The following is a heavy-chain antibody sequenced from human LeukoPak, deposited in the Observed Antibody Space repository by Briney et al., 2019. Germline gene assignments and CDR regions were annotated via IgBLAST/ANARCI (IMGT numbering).Heavy chain of an antibody. Sequence: PSETLSLTCAVYGGSFSGYYWSWIRQPPGKGLEWIGEINHSGSTNYNPSLKSRVTISVDTSKNQFSLKLSSVTAADTAVYYCARGTKTPIYYDFWSGPLNWFDPWGQGTLVTVSP. V-gene: IGHV4-34*01. CDR2: INHSGST. CDR1: GGSFSGYY. CDR3: ARGTKTPIYYDFWSGPLNWFDP. D-gene: IGHD3-3*01. J-gene: IGHJ5*02.